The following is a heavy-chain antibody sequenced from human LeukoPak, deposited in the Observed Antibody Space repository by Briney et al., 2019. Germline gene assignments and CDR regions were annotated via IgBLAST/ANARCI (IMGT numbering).Heavy chain of an antibody. CDR3: ARDDEAASAFDI. Sequence: GGSLRLSCAASGFTFDDYGMSWVRQVPGKGLEWVSAINWNGVNTAYADSVKGRFTIPRDNAKNSLYLQMNSLRAEDTAVYYCARDDEAASAFDIWGQGTMVTVSS. CDR2: INWNGVNT. CDR1: GFTFDDYG. V-gene: IGHV3-20*04. J-gene: IGHJ3*02. D-gene: IGHD6-13*01.